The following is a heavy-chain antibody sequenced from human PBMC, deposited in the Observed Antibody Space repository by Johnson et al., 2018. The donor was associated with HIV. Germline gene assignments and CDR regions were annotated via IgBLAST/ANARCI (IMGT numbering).Heavy chain of an antibody. CDR1: VFSISSNY. CDR2: IYRAGST. V-gene: IGHV3-66*01. CDR3: AREGIWYCSGGSCYGAFDI. Sequence: VQLVESGGGLVQPGGSLRLSCAASVFSISSNYMSWIRQAPGKGLEWVSVIYRAGSTYYADSVKDRFTISRDISKNTIYLQMNSLRADDTAVYYCAREGIWYCSGGSCYGAFDIWGQGTMVTVSS. D-gene: IGHD2-15*01. J-gene: IGHJ3*02.